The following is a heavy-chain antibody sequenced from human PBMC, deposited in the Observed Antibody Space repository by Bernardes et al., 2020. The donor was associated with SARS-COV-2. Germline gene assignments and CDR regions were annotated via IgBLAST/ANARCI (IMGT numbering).Heavy chain of an antibody. CDR1: GYTFTGYY. V-gene: IGHV1-2*02. D-gene: IGHD1-26*01. J-gene: IGHJ5*02. CDR3: AREGADIVGATSPYNWFDP. CDR2: INPNSGGT. Sequence: ASVKVSCKASGYTFTGYYMHWVRQAPGQGLEWMGWINPNSGGTNYAQKFQGRVTMTRDTSISTAYMELSRLRSDDTAVYYCAREGADIVGATSPYNWFDPWGQGTLVTVSS.